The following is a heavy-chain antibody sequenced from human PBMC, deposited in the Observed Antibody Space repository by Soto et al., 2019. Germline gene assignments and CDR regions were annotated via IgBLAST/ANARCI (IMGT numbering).Heavy chain of an antibody. V-gene: IGHV4-34*01. J-gene: IGHJ4*02. CDR2: INHSGST. CDR3: AGNIVATISSFDY. D-gene: IGHD5-12*01. CDR1: VESFSGYY. Sequence: SEALSLTCAVYVESFSGYYWSWTRQPPGKGLEWIGEINHSGSTNYNPSLKSRVTMSVDTSKNQFSLKLSSVTAADTAMYYCAGNIVATISSFDYWGQGTLVTVSS.